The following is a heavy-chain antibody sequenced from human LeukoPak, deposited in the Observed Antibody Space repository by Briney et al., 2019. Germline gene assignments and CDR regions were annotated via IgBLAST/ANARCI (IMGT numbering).Heavy chain of an antibody. D-gene: IGHD3-22*01. CDR3: AVYYYDSSGHSNNYMDV. CDR2: IIPIFGTA. J-gene: IGHJ6*03. CDR1: GGTFSSYA. V-gene: IGHV1-69*06. Sequence: SVKVSCKASGGTFSSYAISWVRQAPGQGLEWMGGIIPIFGTANYAQKFQGRVTITADKSTSTAYMELSRLRSDDAAVYYCAVYYYDSSGHSNNYMDVWGKGTTVTVSS.